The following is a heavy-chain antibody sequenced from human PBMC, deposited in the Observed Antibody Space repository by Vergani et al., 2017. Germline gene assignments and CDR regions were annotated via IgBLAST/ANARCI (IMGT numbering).Heavy chain of an antibody. CDR2: IKEDGSEK. V-gene: IGHV3-7*01. J-gene: IGHJ4*02. D-gene: IGHD1-7*01. CDR1: GFIFSSYW. Sequence: VQLVESGGGVVQRGGSLRLSCAASGFIFSSYWMHWVRQAPGKGLEWVAAIKEDGSEKQYVDSVKGRFTISRDNAKKSLYLQMNSLRGEDTAVYYCARGNSLGSYWGQGTLVTVSS. CDR3: ARGNSLGSY.